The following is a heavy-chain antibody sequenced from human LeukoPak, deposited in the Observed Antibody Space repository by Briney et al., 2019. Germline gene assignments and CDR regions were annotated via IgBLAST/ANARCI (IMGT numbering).Heavy chain of an antibody. CDR3: ARHLGSTAGTRYFQY. CDR1: GYSFTSYW. Sequence: GESLKISCKGSGYSFTSYWIGWVRQMPGKGLEWMGIIYPGDSDTRYSPSFQGQVTISADKSISTAYLQWSSLKASDTAMYYCARHLGSTAGTRYFQYWGQGTLVTVSS. V-gene: IGHV5-51*01. D-gene: IGHD6-13*01. J-gene: IGHJ1*01. CDR2: IYPGDSDT.